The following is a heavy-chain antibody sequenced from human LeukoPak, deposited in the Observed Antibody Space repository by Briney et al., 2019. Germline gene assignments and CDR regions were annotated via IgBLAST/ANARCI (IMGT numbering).Heavy chain of an antibody. J-gene: IGHJ4*02. Sequence: GRSLRLSCAASGFTVSRNYMSWVRQAPGKGLEWVSVIYSDGSTYYADSVKGRFTISRDNSKNTLYLQMNSLRAEDTAVYYCAKVHSSGWYFFDYWGQGTLVTVSS. D-gene: IGHD6-19*01. CDR1: GFTVSRNY. CDR2: IYSDGST. V-gene: IGHV3-66*01. CDR3: AKVHSSGWYFFDY.